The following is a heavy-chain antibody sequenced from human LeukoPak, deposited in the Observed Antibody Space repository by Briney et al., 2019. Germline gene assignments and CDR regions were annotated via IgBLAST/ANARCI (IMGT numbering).Heavy chain of an antibody. Sequence: PSETLSFTCTVSGGSISSSSYYWGWIRQPPGKGLEWIGSIYYSGRTYYNPSLKSRVTISVDTSTNQFSLKLSSVTAAATAVYYCARREPDDYVWGSYRYPAAFDICGQGTMGTVSS. CDR1: GGSISSSSYY. J-gene: IGHJ3*02. CDR3: ARREPDDYVWGSYRYPAAFDI. CDR2: IYYSGRT. D-gene: IGHD3-16*02. V-gene: IGHV4-39*01.